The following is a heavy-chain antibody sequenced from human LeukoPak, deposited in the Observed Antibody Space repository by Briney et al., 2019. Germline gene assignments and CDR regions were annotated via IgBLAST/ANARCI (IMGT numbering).Heavy chain of an antibody. CDR1: GYTFTSYY. D-gene: IGHD3-16*01. CDR3: ARDGGLVPSSAHFDY. V-gene: IGHV1-46*01. CDR2: INPSGGST. J-gene: IGHJ4*02. Sequence: ASVKVSCKASGYTFTSYYMHWVRQAPGQGLEWMGIINPSGGSTSYAQKFQGIVTMTRDTSTSTVYMELSSLRSEDTAVYYCARDGGLVPSSAHFDYWGQGTLVTVSS.